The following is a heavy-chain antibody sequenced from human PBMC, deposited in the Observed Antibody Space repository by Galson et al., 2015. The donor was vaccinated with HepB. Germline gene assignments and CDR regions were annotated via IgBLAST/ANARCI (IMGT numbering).Heavy chain of an antibody. D-gene: IGHD2-2*01. CDR2: IDPSDSYT. CDR3: ASNIVVVPAAIPYYGMDV. CDR1: GYSFTSYW. Sequence: QSGAEVKKPGESLRISCKGSGYSFTSYWISWVRQMPGKGLEWMGRIDPSDSYTNYSPSFQGHVTISADKSISTAYLQWSSLKASDTAMYYCASNIVVVPAAIPYYGMDVWGQGTTVTVSS. J-gene: IGHJ6*02. V-gene: IGHV5-10-1*01.